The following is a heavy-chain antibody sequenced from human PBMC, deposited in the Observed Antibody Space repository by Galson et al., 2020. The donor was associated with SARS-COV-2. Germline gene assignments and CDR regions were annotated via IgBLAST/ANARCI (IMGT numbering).Heavy chain of an antibody. J-gene: IGHJ3*02. CDR1: GFTLNSYA. Sequence: GESLKISCAASGFTLNSYAMYWVRQAPGKGLECVAVVSYDGSQKYYAASVQGRFAISRDNSKTMLYLEMSSLRVEDTAVYYCARTRGYGYMSNGLDIWGQGTMITV. CDR2: VSYDGSQK. CDR3: ARTRGYGYMSNGLDI. V-gene: IGHV3-30*09. D-gene: IGHD3-22*01.